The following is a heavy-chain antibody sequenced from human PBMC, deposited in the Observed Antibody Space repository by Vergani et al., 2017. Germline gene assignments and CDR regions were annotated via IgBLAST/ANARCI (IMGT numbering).Heavy chain of an antibody. J-gene: IGHJ6*02. Sequence: QVQLQESGPGLVKPSETLSLTCTVSGGSISSHYWSWIRQPPGKGLEWIGYIYYSGSTNYNPTLKHRVTITVDTSKNQFSLKLSSVTAADTAVYYCVREADSGGYYYYYGMDVWGQGTTVTVSS. V-gene: IGHV4-59*11. D-gene: IGHD1-26*01. CDR2: IYYSGST. CDR3: VREADSGGYYYYYGMDV. CDR1: GGSISSHY.